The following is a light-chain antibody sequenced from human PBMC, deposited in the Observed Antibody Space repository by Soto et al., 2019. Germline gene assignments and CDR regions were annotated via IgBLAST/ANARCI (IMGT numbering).Light chain of an antibody. CDR3: QTWGTGIHVV. Sequence: QLVLTQSPSASASLGASVRLTCTLSSGHSSYAIAWHQQQPEKGPRYLMNLNIDGSHSKGDGIPDRFSGSSSGAERYLTISSLQSEDEADYYCQTWGTGIHVVFGGGTKLTVL. CDR2: LNIDGSH. J-gene: IGLJ2*01. V-gene: IGLV4-69*02. CDR1: SGHSSYA.